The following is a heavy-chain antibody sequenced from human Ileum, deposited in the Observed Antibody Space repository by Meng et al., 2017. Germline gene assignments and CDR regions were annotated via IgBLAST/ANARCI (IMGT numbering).Heavy chain of an antibody. CDR3: ARYYYDSSGVTWFDP. CDR2: FYFSGST. Sequence: ESVPGPVEPSQTLSLPCPVSGDSISRCHHYWTWSRQHPGKGLEWIGYFYFSGSTYYNPSLKSRVSISVDTSKNQFSLRMSSVTAADTAVYYCARYYYDSSGVTWFDPWGQGTLVTVSS. D-gene: IGHD3-22*01. J-gene: IGHJ5*02. CDR1: GDSISRCHHY. V-gene: IGHV4-31*03.